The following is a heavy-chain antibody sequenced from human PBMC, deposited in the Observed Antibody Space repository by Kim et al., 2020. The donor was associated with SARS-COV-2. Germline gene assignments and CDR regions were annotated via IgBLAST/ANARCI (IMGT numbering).Heavy chain of an antibody. CDR1: GFTFSSYW. V-gene: IGHV3-74*01. D-gene: IGHD6-6*01. CDR2: INSDGSST. Sequence: GGSLRLSCAASGFTFSSYWMHWVRQAPGKGLVWVSRINSDGSSTSYADSVKGRFTISRDNAKNTLYLQMNSLRAEDTAVYYCARVGSSSYYYYYGMDVWGQGTTVTVSS. J-gene: IGHJ6*02. CDR3: ARVGSSSYYYYYGMDV.